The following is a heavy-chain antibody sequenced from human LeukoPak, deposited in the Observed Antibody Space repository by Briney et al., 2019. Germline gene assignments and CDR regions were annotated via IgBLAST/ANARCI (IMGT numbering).Heavy chain of an antibody. CDR3: ARVGRVYDILTGYLPGAFDI. V-gene: IGHV4-31*03. J-gene: IGHJ3*02. CDR2: IYYSGST. CDR1: GGSISSGGYY. Sequence: PSETLSLTCTVSGGSISSGGYYWSWIRQHPGKGLEWIGYIYYSGSTYYNLSLKSRVTISVDTSKNQFSLKLSSVTAADTAVYYCARVGRVYDILTGYLPGAFDIWGQGTMVTVPS. D-gene: IGHD3-9*01.